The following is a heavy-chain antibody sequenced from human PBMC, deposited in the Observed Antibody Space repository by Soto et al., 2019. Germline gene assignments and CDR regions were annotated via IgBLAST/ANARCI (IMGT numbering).Heavy chain of an antibody. CDR2: INHRGST. CDR3: ARRKDYYGSGSKNPYYYYYYMDV. D-gene: IGHD3-10*01. CDR1: GGSFSGYY. Sequence: QVQLQQWGAGLLKPSETLSLTCAVYGGSFSGYYWSWIRQPPGKGLEWIGEINHRGSTNYNPSLKSRVTISVDTSKNQFSLKLSSVTAADTAVYYCARRKDYYGSGSKNPYYYYYYMDVWGKGTTVTVSS. V-gene: IGHV4-34*01. J-gene: IGHJ6*03.